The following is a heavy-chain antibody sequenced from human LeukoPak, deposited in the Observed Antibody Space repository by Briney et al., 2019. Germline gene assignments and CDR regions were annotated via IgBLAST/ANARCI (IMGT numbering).Heavy chain of an antibody. D-gene: IGHD5-18*01. CDR2: IYYSGTT. CDR3: ARHSHYSYGLLYFFDF. J-gene: IGHJ4*02. Sequence: TSETLSLTCTVSVGPVSSSSYYWGWIRQPPGKGLEWIGSIYYSGTTYYNPSLKSRVTISVDTSKNQFSLKLRSVTAADTAVYYCARHSHYSYGLLYFFDFWGQGTLVTVSS. V-gene: IGHV4-39*01. CDR1: VGPVSSSSYY.